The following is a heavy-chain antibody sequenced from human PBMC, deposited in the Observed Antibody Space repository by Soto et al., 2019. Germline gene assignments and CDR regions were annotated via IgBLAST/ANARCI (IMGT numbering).Heavy chain of an antibody. CDR3: AREGLLLLPDY. J-gene: IGHJ4*02. Sequence: ASVKVSCKATGYTFTNNDVCWVRQTPGQGLEWMGWISPYSGKTNYARKFQGRVTMTTDTSTSTAYMEVRSLTSDDTAVYYCAREGLLLLPDYWGQGTLVTVSS. V-gene: IGHV1-18*01. CDR2: ISPYSGKT. CDR1: GYTFTNND. D-gene: IGHD3-22*01.